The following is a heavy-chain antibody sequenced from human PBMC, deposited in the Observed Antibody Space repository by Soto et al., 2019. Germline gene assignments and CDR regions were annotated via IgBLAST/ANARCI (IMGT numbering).Heavy chain of an antibody. Sequence: PWWSLRLSCAACGFTLNIYVRHLVRQAPGKGLEWVAVIWYDGSNKYYADSVKGRFTISRDNSKNTLYLQMNSLRAEDTAVYYCARDRASMALDIWGQATMVTVS. CDR2: IWYDGSNK. J-gene: IGHJ3*02. CDR1: GFTLNIYV. D-gene: IGHD2-2*01. V-gene: IGHV3-33*01. CDR3: ARDRASMALDI.